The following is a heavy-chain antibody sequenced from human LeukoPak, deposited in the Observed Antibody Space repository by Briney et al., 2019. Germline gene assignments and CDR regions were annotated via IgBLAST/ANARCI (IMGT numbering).Heavy chain of an antibody. CDR3: AKAPIRGTAMVDFDY. J-gene: IGHJ4*02. V-gene: IGHV3-30*18. CDR1: GFTFRSYG. CDR2: ISYDGSNK. D-gene: IGHD5-18*01. Sequence: GMSLRLSCAASGFTFRSYGMHWVRQAPGKGLEWVAVISYDGSNKYYADSVKGRFTISRDNSKNTLYLQMNSLRAEDTAVYYCAKAPIRGTAMVDFDYWGQGTLVTVSP.